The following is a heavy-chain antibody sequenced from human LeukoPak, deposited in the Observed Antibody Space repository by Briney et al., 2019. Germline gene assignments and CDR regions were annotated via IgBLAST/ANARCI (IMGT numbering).Heavy chain of an antibody. CDR3: ASADTRGAYYFDY. CDR1: GFTFGFTFSSYS. D-gene: IGHD2-8*02. CDR2: TSSSSSYI. V-gene: IGHV3-21*01. J-gene: IGHJ4*02. Sequence: GGSLRLSCAASGFTFGFTFSSYSMNWVRQAPGKGLEWVSSTSSSSSYIYYADSVKGRFTISRDNAKNSVYLQMNSLRAEDTAVYYCASADTRGAYYFDYWGQGMLVTVSS.